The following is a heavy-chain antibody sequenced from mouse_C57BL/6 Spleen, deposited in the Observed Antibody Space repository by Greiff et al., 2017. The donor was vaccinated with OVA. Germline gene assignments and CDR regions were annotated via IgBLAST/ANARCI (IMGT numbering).Heavy chain of an antibody. CDR1: GYTFTEYT. Sequence: QVQLKESGAELVKPGASVKLSCKASGYTFTEYTIHWVKQRSGQGLEWIGWFYPGSGSIKYNEKFKDKATLTADKSSSTVYMELSRLTSEDYAVYFCARHEDEAGTFAYWGQGTLVTVSA. V-gene: IGHV1-62-2*01. D-gene: IGHD4-1*01. CDR3: ARHEDEAGTFAY. CDR2: FYPGSGSI. J-gene: IGHJ3*01.